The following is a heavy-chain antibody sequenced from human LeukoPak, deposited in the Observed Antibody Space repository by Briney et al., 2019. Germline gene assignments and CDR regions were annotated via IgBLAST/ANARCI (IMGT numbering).Heavy chain of an antibody. CDR3: AKDQCTRASCDGYPGN. CDR2: IHFDGSPN. V-gene: IGHV3-30*02. Sequence: GGSLRLSCAASGFTFSSYGMHWVRQAPGKGLEWVAFIHFDGSPNYSGDSVKGRFTVSRDNSKNTLYLQMNSLRTEDTAVYYCAKDQCTRASCDGYPGNWGQGTLVTVSS. J-gene: IGHJ4*02. CDR1: GFTFSSYG. D-gene: IGHD2-2*03.